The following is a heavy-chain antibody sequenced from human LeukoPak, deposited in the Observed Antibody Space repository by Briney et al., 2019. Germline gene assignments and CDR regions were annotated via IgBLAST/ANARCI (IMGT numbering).Heavy chain of an antibody. V-gene: IGHV4-59*01. D-gene: IGHD5-12*01. J-gene: IGHJ4*02. CDR3: ARDPGGYDAPFDY. CDR1: GGSISSYY. CDR2: IYYSGST. Sequence: PSETLSLTCTVSGGSISSYYWSWIRQPPGKGLEWIGYIYYSGSTNYNPSLKSRVAISVDTSKNQFSLKLSPVTAADTAVYYCARDPGGYDAPFDYWGQGTLVTVSS.